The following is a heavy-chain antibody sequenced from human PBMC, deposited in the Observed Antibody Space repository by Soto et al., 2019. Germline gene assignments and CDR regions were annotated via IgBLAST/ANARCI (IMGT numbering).Heavy chain of an antibody. D-gene: IGHD5-12*01. CDR3: ARVRLLVAGGYDYYFDY. V-gene: IGHV1-69*06. CDR1: GYTFTSYG. Sequence: GASVKVSCKASGYTFTSYGISWVRQAPGQGLEWMGGIIPIFGTANYAQKFQGRVTITADKSTSTAYMELSSLRSEDTAVYYCARVRLLVAGGYDYYFDYWGQGTLVTVSS. CDR2: IIPIFGTA. J-gene: IGHJ4*02.